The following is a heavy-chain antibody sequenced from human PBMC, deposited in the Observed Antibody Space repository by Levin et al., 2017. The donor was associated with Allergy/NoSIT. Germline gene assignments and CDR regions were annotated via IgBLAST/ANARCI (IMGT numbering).Heavy chain of an antibody. J-gene: IGHJ4*02. Sequence: GASVKVSCKAFGGTLRNYPISWVRQASGQGLEWMGGIIPAFASTNYAQKFQGRVTITADESTRTAYMELRSLRSEDTAVYFCARPRGGFYGSGSFDSWGQGTLVTVSS. D-gene: IGHD3-10*01. V-gene: IGHV1-69*13. CDR2: IIPAFAST. CDR1: GGTLRNYP. CDR3: ARPRGGFYGSGSFDS.